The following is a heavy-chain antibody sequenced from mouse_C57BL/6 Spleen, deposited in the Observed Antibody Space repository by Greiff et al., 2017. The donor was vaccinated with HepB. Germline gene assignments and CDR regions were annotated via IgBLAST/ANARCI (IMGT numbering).Heavy chain of an antibody. Sequence: EVQLQQSGPVLVKPGASVKMSCKASGYTFTDYYMNWVKQSHGKSLEWIGVINPYNGGTSYNQKFKGKATLTVDKSSSTAYMELNSLTSEDSAVYYCARRTYYSAYYAMDYWGQGTSVTVSS. D-gene: IGHD2-12*01. V-gene: IGHV1-19*01. CDR3: ARRTYYSAYYAMDY. CDR2: INPYNGGT. CDR1: GYTFTDYY. J-gene: IGHJ4*01.